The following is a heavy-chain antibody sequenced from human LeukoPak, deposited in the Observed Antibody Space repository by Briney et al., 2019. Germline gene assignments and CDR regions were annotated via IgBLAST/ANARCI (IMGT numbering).Heavy chain of an antibody. V-gene: IGHV4-59*01. CDR3: AREEDYGGNSGWLDP. Sequence: SETLSLTCTVSGGSISSYYWSWIRQPPGKGXXXXGYIYYSGSTNYNPSLKSRVTLSVDTSKNQFSLKLSSVTAADTAVYYCAREEDYGGNSGWLDPWGQGTLVTVSS. D-gene: IGHD4-23*01. CDR1: GGSISSYY. J-gene: IGHJ5*02. CDR2: IYYSGST.